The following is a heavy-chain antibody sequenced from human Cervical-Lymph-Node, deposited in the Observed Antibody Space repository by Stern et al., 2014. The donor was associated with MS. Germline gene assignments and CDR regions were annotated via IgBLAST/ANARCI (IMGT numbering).Heavy chain of an antibody. CDR2: IVVGSGNT. J-gene: IGHJ3*02. D-gene: IGHD3-22*01. CDR3: AAERDYYDSSGYDAFDI. CDR1: GFTFTSSA. Sequence: QLVQSGPEVKKPGTSVKVSCKASGFTFTSSAVQWVRQARGQRLEWIGLIVVGSGNTHYAQKFQERVTITRDMSTSTAYMELSSLRSEDTAVYYCAAERDYYDSSGYDAFDIWGQGTMVTVSS. V-gene: IGHV1-58*01.